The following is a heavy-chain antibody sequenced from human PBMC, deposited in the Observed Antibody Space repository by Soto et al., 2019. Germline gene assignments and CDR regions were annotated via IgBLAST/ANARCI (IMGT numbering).Heavy chain of an antibody. CDR3: ARGCAWYSSGWYQRGGFDY. Sequence: QVQLVESGGGVVQPGRSLRLSCAASGFTFSSYGMHWVRQAPGKGLEWVAVIWYDGSNKYYADSVKGRFTISRDNSKKTLFLQKNSLRAEDTAVYYCARGCAWYSSGWYQRGGFDYWGQGTLVTVSS. CDR1: GFTFSSYG. CDR2: IWYDGSNK. V-gene: IGHV3-33*01. J-gene: IGHJ4*02. D-gene: IGHD6-13*01.